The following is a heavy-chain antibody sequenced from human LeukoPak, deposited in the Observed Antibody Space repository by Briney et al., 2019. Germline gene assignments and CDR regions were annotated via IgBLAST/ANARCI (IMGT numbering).Heavy chain of an antibody. CDR1: GGSISSGGYY. CDR3: ARGSWYDFWSGFMNFKYNWFDP. V-gene: IGHV4-31*03. J-gene: IGHJ5*02. D-gene: IGHD3-3*01. Sequence: SETLSLTCTVSGGSISSGGYYWSWIRQHPGKGLEWIGYIYYSGSTYYNPSLKGRVTISVDTSKNQFSLKLSSVTAADTAVYYCARGSWYDFWSGFMNFKYNWFDPWGQGTLVTVSS. CDR2: IYYSGST.